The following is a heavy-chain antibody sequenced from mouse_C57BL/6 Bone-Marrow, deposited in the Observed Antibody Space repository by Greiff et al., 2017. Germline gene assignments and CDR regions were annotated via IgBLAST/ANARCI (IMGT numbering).Heavy chain of an antibody. CDR2: IYPGDGDT. J-gene: IGHJ4*01. CDR1: GYAFSSYW. Sequence: LVESGAELVKPGASVKISCKASGYAFSSYWMNWVKQRPGKGLEWIGQIYPGDGDTNYNGKFKGKATLTADKSSSTAYMQLSSLTSEDSAVYICAREELGEYWGQGTSVTVSA. CDR3: AREELGEY. V-gene: IGHV1-80*01.